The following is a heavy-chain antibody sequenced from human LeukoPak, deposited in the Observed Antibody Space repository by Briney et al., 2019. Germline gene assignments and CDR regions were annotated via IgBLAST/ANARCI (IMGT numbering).Heavy chain of an antibody. CDR3: AREALMTPPWLDP. J-gene: IGHJ5*02. Sequence: PGGSLRLSCAASGFTFSSYGMHWVRQAPGKGLEWVAFIRYDGSNKYYADSVRGRFTISRDNSKNTLYLQMNSLRVDDTAIYYCAREALMTPPWLDPWGQGTLVTVSS. CDR1: GFTFSSYG. V-gene: IGHV3-30*02. CDR2: IRYDGSNK. D-gene: IGHD3-16*01.